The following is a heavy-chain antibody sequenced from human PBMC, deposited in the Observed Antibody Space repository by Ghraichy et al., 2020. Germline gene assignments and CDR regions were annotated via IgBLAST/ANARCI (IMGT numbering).Heavy chain of an antibody. V-gene: IGHV3-23*01. Sequence: GGSLRLSCAASGLTFSNYGMSWVRQAPGKGLEWVSTISGRGDLTYYADSVKGRFTISRDNSKNRLYLQMDSLRAEDTAVYYCADYCSFSAFPVPFQQWGQGNLLTVSS. CDR2: ISGRGDLT. D-gene: IGHD2-15*01. CDR1: GLTFSNYG. J-gene: IGHJ1*01. CDR3: ADYCSFSAFPVPFQQ.